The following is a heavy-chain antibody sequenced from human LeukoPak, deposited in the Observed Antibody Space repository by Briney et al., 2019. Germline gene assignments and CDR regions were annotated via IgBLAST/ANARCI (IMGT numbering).Heavy chain of an antibody. D-gene: IGHD2-2*01. CDR1: GFTFSSYW. Sequence: PGGSLRLSCAASGFTFSSYWMSWVRQAPGKGLEWVANIKQDGSEKCYVDSVKGRFTISRDNAKNSLYLQMNSLRAEDTAVYYCAREEKCSSTSCYVFPGHNWFDPWGQGTLVTVSS. J-gene: IGHJ5*02. CDR3: AREEKCSSTSCYVFPGHNWFDP. V-gene: IGHV3-7*01. CDR2: IKQDGSEK.